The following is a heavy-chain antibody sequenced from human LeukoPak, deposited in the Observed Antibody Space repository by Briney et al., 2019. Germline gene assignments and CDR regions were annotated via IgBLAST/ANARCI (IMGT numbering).Heavy chain of an antibody. D-gene: IGHD4-17*01. CDR3: ARDNGDYWYFDL. CDR1: GFTFSSYA. J-gene: IGHJ2*01. V-gene: IGHV3-30*04. CDR2: ISYDGSNK. Sequence: PGRSLRLSCAASGFTFSSYAMHWVRQAPGKGLEWVAVISYDGSNKYYADSVKGRFTISRDNSKNTLYLQMNSLRAEDTAVYCCARDNGDYWYFDLWGRGTLVTVSS.